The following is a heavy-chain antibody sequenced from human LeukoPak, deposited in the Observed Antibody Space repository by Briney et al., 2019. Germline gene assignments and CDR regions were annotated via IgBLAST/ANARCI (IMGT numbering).Heavy chain of an antibody. CDR2: IIPILGIA. V-gene: IGHV1-69*04. Sequence: SVKVSYKASGGTFSSYAISWVRQAPGQGLEWMGRIIPILGIANYAQKFQGRVTITADKSTSTAYMELSSLRSEDTAVYYCASFGGVVVVVAATPLYYYYYMDVWGKGTTVTVSS. J-gene: IGHJ6*03. D-gene: IGHD2-15*01. CDR3: ASFGGVVVVVAATPLYYYYYMDV. CDR1: GGTFSSYA.